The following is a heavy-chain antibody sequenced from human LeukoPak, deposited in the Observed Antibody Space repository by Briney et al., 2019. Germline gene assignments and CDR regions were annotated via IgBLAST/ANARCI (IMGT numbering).Heavy chain of an antibody. J-gene: IGHJ3*02. Sequence: SVKVSCKASGGTFSSYAISWVRQAPGQGLEWMGGIIPIFGTANYAQKFQGRVTITTDESTSTAYMELSSLRSEDTAVYYCATGKLRFLEWQAFDIWGQGTMVTVSS. CDR1: GGTFSSYA. CDR2: IIPIFGTA. D-gene: IGHD3-3*01. CDR3: ATGKLRFLEWQAFDI. V-gene: IGHV1-69*05.